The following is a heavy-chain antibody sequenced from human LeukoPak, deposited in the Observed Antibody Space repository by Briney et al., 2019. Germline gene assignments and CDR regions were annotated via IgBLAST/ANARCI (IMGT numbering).Heavy chain of an antibody. CDR3: ARARNMAGPYYFDY. J-gene: IGHJ4*02. D-gene: IGHD6-19*01. CDR1: GYTFTSYY. V-gene: IGHV1-46*01. CDR2: INPSGGST. Sequence: ASVKVSCKASGYTFTSYYVHWVRQAPGQGLEWMGIINPSGGSTNYAQMFLGRVTMTRDTSTNTVYMELSSLRSEDTAVYFCARARNMAGPYYFDYWGQGTLVTVSS.